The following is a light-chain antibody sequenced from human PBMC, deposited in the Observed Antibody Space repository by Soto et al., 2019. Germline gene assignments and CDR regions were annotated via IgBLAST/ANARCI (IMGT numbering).Light chain of an antibody. CDR3: RSYAGSSTYV. Sequence: QSGLTQPASVSGSPGQSITISCTGTSSDVGRYNIVSWYQQHPGKAPKRMIYEGSKRPSGVSDRFSGSKSGNTASLTISGLQAEDEADYYGRSYAGSSTYVFGTGTKV. CDR2: EGS. CDR1: SSDVGRYNI. V-gene: IGLV2-23*01. J-gene: IGLJ1*01.